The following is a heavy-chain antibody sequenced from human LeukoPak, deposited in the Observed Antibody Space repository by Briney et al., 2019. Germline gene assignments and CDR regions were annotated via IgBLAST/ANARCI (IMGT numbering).Heavy chain of an antibody. D-gene: IGHD3-22*01. CDR2: INPSGGST. CDR3: ARGFDPYYDSSGYYYVGY. Sequence: ASVKVSCKASRYTFTSYYIHWVRQAPGQGLEWMGIINPSGGSTTYAQKFQDRLTMTSDTSTSAVYMELSSLRSEDTAVYYCARGFDPYYDSSGYYYVGYWGQGTLVTVSS. CDR1: RYTFTSYY. V-gene: IGHV1-46*01. J-gene: IGHJ4*02.